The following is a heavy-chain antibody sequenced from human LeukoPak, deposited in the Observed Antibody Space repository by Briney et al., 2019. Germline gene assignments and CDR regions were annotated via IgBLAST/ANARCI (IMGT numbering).Heavy chain of an antibody. Sequence: ASVKVSCKASGYTFTSYGISWVRQAPGQGLEWMGWMNPNSGNTGYAQKFQGRVTMTRNTSISTAYMELGSLRSEDTAVYYCARWYCSSTSCYFDYWGQGTLVTVSS. J-gene: IGHJ4*02. D-gene: IGHD2-2*01. CDR1: GYTFTSYG. CDR2: MNPNSGNT. V-gene: IGHV1-8*02. CDR3: ARWYCSSTSCYFDY.